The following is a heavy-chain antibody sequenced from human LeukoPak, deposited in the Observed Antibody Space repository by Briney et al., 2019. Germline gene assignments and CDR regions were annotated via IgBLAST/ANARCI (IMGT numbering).Heavy chain of an antibody. CDR2: IWYDGSNK. D-gene: IGHD3-3*01. J-gene: IGHJ4*02. CDR1: GFTFSSYG. Sequence: PGGSLRLSCAASGFTFSSYGMHWVRQAPGKGLEWVAVIWYDGSNKYYADSVKGRFTISRDNSKNTLYLQMNSLRAEDTAVYYCSKEISQDFLGCYYTFTTKPLDHWGQGTLVTVSS. CDR3: SKEISQDFLGCYYTFTTKPLDH. V-gene: IGHV3-33*06.